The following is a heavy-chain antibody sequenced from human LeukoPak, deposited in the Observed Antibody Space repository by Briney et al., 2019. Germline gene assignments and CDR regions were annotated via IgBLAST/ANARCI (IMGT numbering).Heavy chain of an antibody. CDR1: GFTFSSYA. CDR2: LSGSGGST. J-gene: IGHJ4*02. CDR3: AKVSYRRIVVVIIDSYYFDY. V-gene: IGHV3-23*01. Sequence: PGGSLRLSCAASGFTFSSYAMSWVRQAPGKGLEWVSALSGSGGSTYYADSVKGRFTISRDNSKNTLYLQMNSLRAEDTAVYYCAKVSYRRIVVVIIDSYYFDYWGQGTLVTVSS. D-gene: IGHD3-22*01.